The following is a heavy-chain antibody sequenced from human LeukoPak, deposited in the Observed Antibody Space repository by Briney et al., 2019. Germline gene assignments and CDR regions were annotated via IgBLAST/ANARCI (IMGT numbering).Heavy chain of an antibody. CDR3: ARDPGGYAWGGFDI. V-gene: IGHV3-7*01. Sequence: GGSLRLSCAASGFTFSSSWMTWVRQAPGKGLEWVANIKPDGSDKYYVASMKGRFTISRDNAKNSLYLQMNSLRAEDTAVYYCARDPGGYAWGGFDIWGQGTMVTVSS. CDR1: GFTFSSSW. CDR2: IKPDGSDK. J-gene: IGHJ3*02. D-gene: IGHD2-2*01.